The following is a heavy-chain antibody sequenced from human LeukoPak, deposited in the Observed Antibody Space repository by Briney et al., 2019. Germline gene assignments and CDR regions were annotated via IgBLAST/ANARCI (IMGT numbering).Heavy chain of an antibody. CDR1: GGTFSSYA. CDR3: ARVTMVRGVIITTTGMGAFDI. J-gene: IGHJ3*02. CDR2: IIPIFGTA. D-gene: IGHD3-10*01. Sequence: ASVKVSCKASGGTFSSYAISWVRQAPGQGLEWMGGIIPIFGTANYAQKFQGRVTITADESTSTAYMELSSLRSEDTAVYYCARVTMVRGVIITTTGMGAFDIWGQGTMITVSS. V-gene: IGHV1-69*13.